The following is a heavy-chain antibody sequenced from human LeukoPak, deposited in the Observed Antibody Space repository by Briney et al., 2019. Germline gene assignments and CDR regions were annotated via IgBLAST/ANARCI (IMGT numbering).Heavy chain of an antibody. Sequence: GGSLRLSCAASGFTFSSYAMSWVRQAPGKGLEWVSAISGSGGSTYYADSVKGRFTISRDNSKNTLYPQMKSLRAEDTAVYYCAKAGGLDYGDPFLATWGQGTLVTVSS. CDR3: AKAGGLDYGDPFLAT. CDR1: GFTFSSYA. D-gene: IGHD4-17*01. CDR2: ISGSGGST. V-gene: IGHV3-23*01. J-gene: IGHJ5*02.